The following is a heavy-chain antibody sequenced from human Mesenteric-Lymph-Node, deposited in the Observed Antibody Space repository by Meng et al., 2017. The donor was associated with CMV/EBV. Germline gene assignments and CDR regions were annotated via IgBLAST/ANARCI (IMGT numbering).Heavy chain of an antibody. V-gene: IGHV1-69*05. CDR2: ISTMFAIS. Sequence: YAIRSARPAPGQGLEWMGEISTMFAISIYAQTFPRRVTISTDESTSTAFMELSSLRSEDTAVYYCARGGIYVILTGYYNDNWFDPWGQGTLVTVSS. J-gene: IGHJ5*02. CDR1: YA. D-gene: IGHD3-9*01. CDR3: ARGGIYVILTGYYNDNWFDP.